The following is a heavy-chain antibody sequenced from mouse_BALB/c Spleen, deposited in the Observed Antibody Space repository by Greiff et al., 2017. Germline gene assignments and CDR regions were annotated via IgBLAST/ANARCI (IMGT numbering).Heavy chain of an antibody. D-gene: IGHD1-1*01. CDR1: GFNIKDTY. CDR3: APYYDGSSWFAY. Sequence: EVQLVESGAELVKPGASVKLSCTASGFNIKDTYMHWVKQRPEQGLEWIGRIDPANGNTKYDPKFQGKATITADTSSNTAYLQLSSLTSEDTAVYYCAPYYDGSSWFAYWGQGTLVTVSA. V-gene: IGHV14-3*02. CDR2: IDPANGNT. J-gene: IGHJ3*01.